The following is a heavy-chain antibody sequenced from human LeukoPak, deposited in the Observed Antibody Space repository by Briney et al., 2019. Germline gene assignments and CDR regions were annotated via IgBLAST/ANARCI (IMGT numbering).Heavy chain of an antibody. CDR3: AKQMFRGFYYYGMDV. D-gene: IGHD3-10*02. J-gene: IGHJ6*02. Sequence: QSGRSLRLSCAASGFTFSSYGMHWVRQAPGKGLEWVAVILYDGSNKYYADSVKGRFTISRDNSKNTLYLQMNSLRAEDTAVYYCAKQMFRGFYYYGMDVWGQGTTVTVSS. CDR2: ILYDGSNK. CDR1: GFTFSSYG. V-gene: IGHV3-30*18.